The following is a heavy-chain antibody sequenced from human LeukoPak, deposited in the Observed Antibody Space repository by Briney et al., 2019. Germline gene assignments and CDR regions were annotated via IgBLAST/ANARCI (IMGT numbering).Heavy chain of an antibody. D-gene: IGHD3-22*01. V-gene: IGHV3-30*03. Sequence: GGSLRLSCAASGITFSMYGMHWVRQAPGKGLEWPAVISSDGSEIHFADPVKGRFTISRDNSKNTLYMQMNSVRAEDTAVYYCARDVLFTLIQVVIHHHPFDIWGQGTMVTVSS. CDR3: ARDVLFTLIQVVIHHHPFDI. CDR2: ISSDGSEI. CDR1: GITFSMYG. J-gene: IGHJ3*02.